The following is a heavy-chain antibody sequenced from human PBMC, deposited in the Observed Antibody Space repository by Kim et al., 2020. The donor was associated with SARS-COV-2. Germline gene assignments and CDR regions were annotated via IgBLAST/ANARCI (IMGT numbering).Heavy chain of an antibody. J-gene: IGHJ3*02. CDR3: AKDSAAKIAADAFDI. D-gene: IGHD6-13*01. Sequence: GGSLRLSCAASGFTFDDYAMHWVRQAPGKGLEWVSGISWNSGSIGYADSVKGRFTISRDNAKNSLYLQMNSLRAEDTALYYCAKDSAAKIAADAFDIWGQGTMVTVSS. V-gene: IGHV3-9*01. CDR1: GFTFDDYA. CDR2: ISWNSGSI.